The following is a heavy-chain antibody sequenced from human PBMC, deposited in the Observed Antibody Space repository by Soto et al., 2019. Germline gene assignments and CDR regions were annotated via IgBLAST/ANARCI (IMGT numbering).Heavy chain of an antibody. J-gene: IGHJ4*02. CDR1: RCSCKTLA. CDR3: AKDSYNDFWPGPYYHLHY. D-gene: IGHD3-3*01. CDR2: INAGGGNT. Sequence: ALRGTCVDSRCSCKTLAISWFRQAPGKGLDLVSSINAGGGNTYYADSVKGRFTVSRDNSKNTLHLQMDTLRAEDTAIYYCAKDSYNDFWPGPYYHLHYWGQGTPVPVSP. V-gene: IGHV3-23*01.